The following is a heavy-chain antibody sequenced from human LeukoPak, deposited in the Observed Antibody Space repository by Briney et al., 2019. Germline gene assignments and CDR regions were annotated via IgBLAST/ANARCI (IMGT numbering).Heavy chain of an antibody. CDR1: GGSISSYY. D-gene: IGHD6-13*01. CDR3: ARRDSSSWYNRLRDYYFDY. CDR2: IYYSGST. J-gene: IGHJ4*02. Sequence: SETLSLTCTVSGGSISSYYWSWIRQSPGKGLEWIGYIYYSGSTNYNPSLKSRVTISVDTSKNQFSLKLSSVTAADTAVYYCARRDSSSWYNRLRDYYFDYWGQGTLVTVSS. V-gene: IGHV4-59*12.